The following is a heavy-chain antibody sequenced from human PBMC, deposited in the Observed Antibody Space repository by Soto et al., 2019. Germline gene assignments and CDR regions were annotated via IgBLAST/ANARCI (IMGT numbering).Heavy chain of an antibody. Sequence: GGSLRLSCAASGFTFSSYSMNWARQAPGKGLEWVSYITSSISNIYYTDSVKGRFTISRDNAKNSLYLQMNSLRDEDTAVYYCARAPYGMAVWGRGTRVTVSS. CDR3: ARAPYGMAV. V-gene: IGHV3-48*02. CDR2: ITSSISNI. J-gene: IGHJ6*02. CDR1: GFTFSSYS.